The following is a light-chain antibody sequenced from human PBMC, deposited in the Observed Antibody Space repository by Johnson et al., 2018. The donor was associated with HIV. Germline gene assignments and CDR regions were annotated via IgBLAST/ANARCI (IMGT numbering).Light chain of an antibody. J-gene: IGLJ1*01. Sequence: QSVLTQPPSVSAAPGRRVTVSCSGRSSNIGDHSVSWYQLLPGTPPKLLIFKNNERPSGIPDRFSGSKSGTSATLGITGLQTGDEADYYCGTWDSSLSAGDVFGTGTKVTVL. CDR1: SSNIGDHS. CDR3: GTWDSSLSAGDV. CDR2: KNN. V-gene: IGLV1-51*02.